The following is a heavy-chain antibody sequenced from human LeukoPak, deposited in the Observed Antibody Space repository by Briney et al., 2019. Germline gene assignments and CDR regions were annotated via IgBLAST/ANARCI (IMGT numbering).Heavy chain of an antibody. Sequence: AGGSESLFCAASGFTLGTYSMNWARQAPGKGLVWVSRINGDGSTTTYADSVKGRFSIFTDNAKTTLYLQMNSLRAEDTAVYYCVRDPDILTGSASEIYYWGKVATVT. D-gene: IGHD3-9*01. CDR2: INGDGSTT. CDR1: GFTLGTYS. V-gene: IGHV3-74*01. J-gene: IGHJ6*03. CDR3: VRDPDILTGSASEIYY.